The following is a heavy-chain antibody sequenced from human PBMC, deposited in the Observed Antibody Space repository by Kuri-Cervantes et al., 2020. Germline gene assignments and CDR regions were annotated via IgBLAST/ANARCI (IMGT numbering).Heavy chain of an antibody. V-gene: IGHV2-5*01. CDR2: IFSNDEK. D-gene: IGHD5-12*01. J-gene: IGHJ4*02. CDR1: GFSLTTSGVG. Sequence: SGPTLVKPTQTLTLTCTFSGFSLTTSGVGVGWIRQPPGKALEWLAHIFSNDEKSYSTSLKSRLTISKDTSKSQVVLTMTNMDPVDTATYYCAHSYSGYDSGYWGQGTLVTVSS. CDR3: AHSYSGYDSGY.